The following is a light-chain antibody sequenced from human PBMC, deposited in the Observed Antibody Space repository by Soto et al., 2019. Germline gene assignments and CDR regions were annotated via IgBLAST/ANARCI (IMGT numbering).Light chain of an antibody. Sequence: DIQMTQSPSSLSASVGDRVTITCQASQDISNYLNWYRQKPGKAPKLLIYDASNLETGVPSRFSGSGSGTDFTFTISSLQPEDIETYYCQQYDNLPLTLGGGTKVDI. J-gene: IGKJ4*01. CDR1: QDISNY. V-gene: IGKV1-33*01. CDR3: QQYDNLPLT. CDR2: DAS.